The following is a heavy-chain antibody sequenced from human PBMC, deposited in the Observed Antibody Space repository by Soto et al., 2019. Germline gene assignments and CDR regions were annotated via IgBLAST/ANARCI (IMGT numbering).Heavy chain of an antibody. CDR3: ARGLTSGDY. J-gene: IGHJ4*02. CDR1: GYTFTSIY. D-gene: IGHD7-27*01. V-gene: IGHV1-46*01. Sequence: QVQLVQSGAEVKNPGASVKLSCKASGYTFTSIYIHWVRQAPGQGLEWMAIIKPNGGSTNYAPNLQGRVTLTRDASTNTVYIELSSLGSEDTAVYYCARGLTSGDYWGQGTLVTVSS. CDR2: IKPNGGST.